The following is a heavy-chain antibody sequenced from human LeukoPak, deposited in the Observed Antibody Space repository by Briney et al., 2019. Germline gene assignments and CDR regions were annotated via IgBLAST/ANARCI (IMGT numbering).Heavy chain of an antibody. Sequence: GESLKISCMGSGYSFTSYWIGWVRQMPGKGLEWMGIIYPGDSDTRYSPSFQGQVTISADKSISTAYLQWSSLKASDTAMYYCARPSDSSSDPFDYWGQGTLVTVSS. V-gene: IGHV5-51*01. CDR1: GYSFTSYW. J-gene: IGHJ4*02. D-gene: IGHD6-6*01. CDR2: IYPGDSDT. CDR3: ARPSDSSSDPFDY.